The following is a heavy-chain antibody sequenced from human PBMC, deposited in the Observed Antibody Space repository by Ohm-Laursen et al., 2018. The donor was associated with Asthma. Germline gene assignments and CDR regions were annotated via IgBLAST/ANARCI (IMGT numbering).Heavy chain of an antibody. Sequence: TLSLTCTVSGGSITSVNYFWSWIRQHPGGGLEWIAYIYYIGSTFYNPSLESRATISRDTSRNQFSLKLTSVTAADTAVYYCAREIHDILTGYYYFDYWGQGTLVTVSS. D-gene: IGHD3-9*01. CDR3: AREIHDILTGYYYFDY. CDR2: IYYIGST. V-gene: IGHV4-31*03. CDR1: GGSITSVNYF. J-gene: IGHJ4*02.